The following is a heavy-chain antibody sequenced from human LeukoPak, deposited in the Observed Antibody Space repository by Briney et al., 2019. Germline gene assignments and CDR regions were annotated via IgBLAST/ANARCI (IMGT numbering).Heavy chain of an antibody. Sequence: ASVKVSCKVSGYTLTELSMHWVRQAPGKGLEWMGGFDPEDGETIYAQKFQGRVTMTRDTSISTAYMELSRLRSDDTAVYYCARAMVRGVRFDPWGQGTLVTVSS. CDR3: ARAMVRGVRFDP. CDR1: GYTLTELS. J-gene: IGHJ5*02. D-gene: IGHD3-10*01. CDR2: FDPEDGET. V-gene: IGHV1-24*01.